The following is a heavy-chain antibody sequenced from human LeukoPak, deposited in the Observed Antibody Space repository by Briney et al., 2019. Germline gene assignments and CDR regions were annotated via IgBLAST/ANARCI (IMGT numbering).Heavy chain of an antibody. CDR3: ARDLKETWIQLGY. V-gene: IGHV4-30-2*01. J-gene: IGHJ4*02. CDR2: IYHSGST. Sequence: SETLSLTCTVSGGSISSGGYYWSWIRQPPGKGLEWIGYIYHSGSTYYNPSLKSRVTISVDRSKNQFSLKLSSVTAADTAVYYCARDLKETWIQLGYWGQGTLVTVSS. CDR1: GGSISSGGYY. D-gene: IGHD1-1*01.